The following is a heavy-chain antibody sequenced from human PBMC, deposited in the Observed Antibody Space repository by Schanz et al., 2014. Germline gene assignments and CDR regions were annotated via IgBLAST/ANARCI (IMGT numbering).Heavy chain of an antibody. V-gene: IGHV3-66*01. J-gene: IGHJ3*01. CDR1: GFTFTTFA. Sequence: EVQLVESGGGLVQPGGSLRLSCATSGFTFTTFAMTWVRQAPGKGLEWVSVLYTGGSTFYAESVRGRFFISRDSSKNTLFLHMNSLRAEDTAVYYCVRDAGRDGYNLAFDVWGQGTLVTVSS. D-gene: IGHD1-1*01. CDR2: LYTGGST. CDR3: VRDAGRDGYNLAFDV.